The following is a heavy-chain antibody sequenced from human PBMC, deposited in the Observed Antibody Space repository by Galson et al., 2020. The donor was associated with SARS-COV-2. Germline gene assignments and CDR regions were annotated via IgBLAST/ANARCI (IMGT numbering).Heavy chain of an antibody. D-gene: IGHD3-10*01. V-gene: IGHV3-21*01. CDR3: ARESHFGYFEY. Sequence: PGGSLRLSCAASGFTFSSYSMNWVRQAPGKGLEWVSSISSSSSHIYYADSVKGRFTISRDNAKNSLYLQMNSLRAEDTAVYYWARESHFGYFEYWGQGTLVTVSS. CDR1: GFTFSSYS. J-gene: IGHJ4*02. CDR2: ISSSSSHI.